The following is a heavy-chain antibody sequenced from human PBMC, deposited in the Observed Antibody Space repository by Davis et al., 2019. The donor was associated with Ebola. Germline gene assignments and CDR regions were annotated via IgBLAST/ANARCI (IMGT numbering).Heavy chain of an antibody. D-gene: IGHD3-16*01. CDR1: GFTFSSYW. J-gene: IGHJ4*02. Sequence: GGSLRLSCAASGFTFSSYWMSWVRQAPGKGLEWVSYISSSGSTIYYADSVKGRFTISRDNAKNSLYLQMNSLRAEDTALYYCAKDISVEIWHLGEFDYWGQGTLVTVSS. V-gene: IGHV3-48*04. CDR3: AKDISVEIWHLGEFDY. CDR2: ISSSGSTI.